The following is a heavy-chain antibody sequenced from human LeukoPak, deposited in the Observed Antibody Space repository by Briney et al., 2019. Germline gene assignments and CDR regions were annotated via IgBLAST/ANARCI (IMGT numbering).Heavy chain of an antibody. J-gene: IGHJ4*02. Sequence: GGSLRLSCAASGFTFSSYSMNWVRQAPGKGLEWVSSISSSSSYIYYADSVKGRFTISRDKSKNTLYLQMNSLRAEDTAVYYCAKASSGNYLHFDYWGQGTLVTVSS. CDR1: GFTFSSYS. CDR3: AKASSGNYLHFDY. CDR2: ISSSSSYI. D-gene: IGHD1-26*01. V-gene: IGHV3-21*01.